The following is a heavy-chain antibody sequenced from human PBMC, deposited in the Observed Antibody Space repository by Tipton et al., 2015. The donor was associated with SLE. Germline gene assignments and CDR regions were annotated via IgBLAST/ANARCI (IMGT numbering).Heavy chain of an antibody. V-gene: IGHV4-4*07. Sequence: TLSLTCTVSGGSISSYYWSWIRQPAGKGLEWIWRIYTSGRTNYNPSLKSRVTISVDTSKNQFSLKLSSVTAADTAVYYCARDGTVTGDGMDVWGQGTTVTVSS. CDR3: ARDGTVTGDGMDV. CDR1: GGSISSYY. J-gene: IGHJ6*02. D-gene: IGHD4-17*01. CDR2: IYTSGRT.